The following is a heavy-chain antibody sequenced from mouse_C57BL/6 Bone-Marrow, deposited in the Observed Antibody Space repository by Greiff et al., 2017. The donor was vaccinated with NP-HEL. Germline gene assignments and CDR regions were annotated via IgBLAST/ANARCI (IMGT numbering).Heavy chain of an antibody. CDR3: ARRRVTTVVAGDFDY. D-gene: IGHD1-1*01. CDR1: GYTFTSYW. V-gene: IGHV1-64*01. J-gene: IGHJ2*01. Sequence: VKLQQPGAELVKPGASVKLSCKASGYTFTSYWMHWVKQRPGQGLEWIGMIHPNSGSTNYNEKFKSKATLTVDKSSSTAYMQLSSLTSEDSAVYYCARRRVTTVVAGDFDYWGQGTTLTVSS. CDR2: IHPNSGST.